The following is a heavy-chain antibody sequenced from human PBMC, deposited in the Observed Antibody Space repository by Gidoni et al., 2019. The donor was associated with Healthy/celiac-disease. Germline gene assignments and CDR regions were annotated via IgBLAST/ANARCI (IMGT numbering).Heavy chain of an antibody. V-gene: IGHV3-30-3*01. CDR2: ISYDGSNK. J-gene: IGHJ4*02. CDR3: ARAYSH. D-gene: IGHD4-4*01. Sequence: QVQLVESGGGVVQPGRSLRLPCAASGFTFSSYAMHWVRQAPGKGLEWVAVISYDGSNKYYADSVKGRFTISRDNSKNTLYLQMNSLRAEDTAVYYCARAYSHWGQGTLVTVSS. CDR1: GFTFSSYA.